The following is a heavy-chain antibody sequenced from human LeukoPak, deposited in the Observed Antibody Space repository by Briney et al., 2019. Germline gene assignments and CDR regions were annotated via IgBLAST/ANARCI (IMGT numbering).Heavy chain of an antibody. CDR2: MNPNSGNT. J-gene: IGHJ6*03. CDR1: GYTFTSYD. D-gene: IGHD4-23*01. CDR3: ARVTTVVTPRYYYYYYMDV. Sequence: ASVKVSCKASGYTFTSYDINWVRQATGQGLEWMGWMNPNSGNTGYAQKFQGRVTMTRNTSISTAYMELSSLRSEDTAVYYCARVTTVVTPRYYYYYYMDVWGKETTVTVSS. V-gene: IGHV1-8*01.